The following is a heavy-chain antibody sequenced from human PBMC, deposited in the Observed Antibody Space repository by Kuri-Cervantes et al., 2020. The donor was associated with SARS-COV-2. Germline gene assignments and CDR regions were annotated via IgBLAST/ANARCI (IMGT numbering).Heavy chain of an antibody. CDR1: RGSISSSSYY. J-gene: IGHJ5*02. D-gene: IGHD2-2*01. V-gene: IGHV4-39*07. CDR2: IYHSGST. Sequence: SETLSLTCTVSRGSISSSSYYWGWIRQPPGKGLEWIGSIYHSGSTYYNPSLKSRVTISVDTSKNQFSLKLSSVTAADTAVYYCARVGVYCSSTSCYPNWFDPWGQGTLVTVSS. CDR3: ARVGVYCSSTSCYPNWFDP.